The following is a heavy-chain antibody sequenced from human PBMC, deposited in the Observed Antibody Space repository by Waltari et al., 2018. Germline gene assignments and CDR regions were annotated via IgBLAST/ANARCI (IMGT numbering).Heavy chain of an antibody. Sequence: QVQLQESGPGLVKPSQTLSLTCTVSGGSISSGSYYWSWIRQPAGQGLEWIGRIYTSGRTNSHPSLKSRVTISVDTSKNQFSLKLSSVTAADTAVYYCARDPSLYYYDSSGSTWGQGTLFTVSS. D-gene: IGHD3-22*01. CDR2: IYTSGRT. CDR3: ARDPSLYYYDSSGST. V-gene: IGHV4-61*02. CDR1: GGSISSGSYY. J-gene: IGHJ5*02.